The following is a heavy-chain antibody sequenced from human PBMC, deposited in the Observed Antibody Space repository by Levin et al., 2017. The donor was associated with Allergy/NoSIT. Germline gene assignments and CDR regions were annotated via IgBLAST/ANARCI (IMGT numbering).Heavy chain of an antibody. V-gene: IGHV3-23*01. J-gene: IGHJ4*02. D-gene: IGHD1-26*01. CDR3: AKSGSYFMSGGDY. CDR2: ISGSGGST. CDR1: GFTFSSYA. Sequence: GESLKISCAASGFTFSSYAMSWVRQAPGKGLEWVSAISGSGGSTYYADSVKGRFTISRDNSKNTLYLQMNSLRAEDTAVYYCAKSGSYFMSGGDYWGQGTLVTVSS.